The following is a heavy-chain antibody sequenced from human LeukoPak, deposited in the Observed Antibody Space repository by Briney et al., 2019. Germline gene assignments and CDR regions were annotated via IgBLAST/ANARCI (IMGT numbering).Heavy chain of an antibody. CDR1: GFTFNIAW. CDR2: IKTKTDGGTT. Sequence: GGSLRLSCAASGFTFNIAWMSWVRQAPGKGLGWVGRIKTKTDGGTTDYAAPVKDRFSISRDDSKNTLYLQINSLKTEDTAVYYCTTKYYYGLGSPGDYWGQGTLVTVSS. D-gene: IGHD3-10*01. J-gene: IGHJ4*02. CDR3: TTKYYYGLGSPGDY. V-gene: IGHV3-15*01.